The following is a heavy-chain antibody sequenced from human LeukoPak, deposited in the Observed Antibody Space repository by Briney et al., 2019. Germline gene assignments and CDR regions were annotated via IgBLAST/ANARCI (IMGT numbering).Heavy chain of an antibody. Sequence: ASVKVSCKASGYTFTSYDINWVRQATGQGLEWMGWMNPNSGNTGYAQKFQGRATMTRNTSISTAYMVLSSLTSEDTAVYYCARAPRTGAWDMITFGGVVVHGDAFDFWGQGTMVTVSS. D-gene: IGHD3-16*02. V-gene: IGHV1-8*01. J-gene: IGHJ3*01. CDR1: GYTFTSYD. CDR3: ARAPRTGAWDMITFGGVVVHGDAFDF. CDR2: MNPNSGNT.